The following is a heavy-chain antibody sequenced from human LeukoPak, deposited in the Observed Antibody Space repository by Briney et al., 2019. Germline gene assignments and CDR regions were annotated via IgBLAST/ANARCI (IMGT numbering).Heavy chain of an antibody. Sequence: GGSLRLFCAASGFTFSSYWMHWVRQAPGKGLVWVSRINSDGSSTSYADSVKGRFTISRDNAKNTLYLQMNSLRAEDTAVYYCARVPYYYGSGSYYPYFDYWGQGTLVTVSS. J-gene: IGHJ4*02. CDR2: INSDGSST. CDR1: GFTFSSYW. V-gene: IGHV3-74*01. D-gene: IGHD3-10*01. CDR3: ARVPYYYGSGSYYPYFDY.